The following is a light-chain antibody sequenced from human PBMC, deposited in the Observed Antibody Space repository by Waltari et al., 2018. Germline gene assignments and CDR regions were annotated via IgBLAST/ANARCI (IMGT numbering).Light chain of an antibody. Sequence: AIQWTQYPSSLSASGGDRVTITCRARQGISSALAWYQQKPGKAPKLLIYDASSLESGVPSRFSGSGSGTYFTLTISSLQPEDFATYYCQQFNSYPRTFGQGTKLEIK. CDR1: QGISSA. V-gene: IGKV1-13*02. CDR3: QQFNSYPRT. J-gene: IGKJ2*01. CDR2: DAS.